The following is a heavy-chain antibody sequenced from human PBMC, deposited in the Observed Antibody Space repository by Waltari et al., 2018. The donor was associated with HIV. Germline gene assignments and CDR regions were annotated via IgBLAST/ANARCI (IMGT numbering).Heavy chain of an antibody. Sequence: QVQLVQSGTEVKKPGSSVKVSCKASGGTFSSYVISWVRQAPGQGLEWMGGIIPISGTTNYAQKFQDRVTIMADDSTSTVYMELSSLRSEDTAVYYCARYCSGGSCYLNAFDIWGQGTIVTVSS. D-gene: IGHD2-15*01. CDR2: IIPISGTT. J-gene: IGHJ3*02. CDR3: ARYCSGGSCYLNAFDI. CDR1: GGTFSSYV. V-gene: IGHV1-69*01.